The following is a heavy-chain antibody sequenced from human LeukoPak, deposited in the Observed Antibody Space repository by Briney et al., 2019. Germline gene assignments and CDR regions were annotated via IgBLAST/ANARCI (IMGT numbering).Heavy chain of an antibody. D-gene: IGHD4-11*01. V-gene: IGHV3-74*01. CDR3: GRDNNYKVDV. CDR2: IKTDGSVT. Sequence: PGGSLTLSCAASGFSFSDYWMVWVRQARGKGVVWVSNIKTDGSVTNYADSVKGRSTISRDNAKNTLYLQMNSLRAEDTAVYYCGRDNNYKVDVWGKGTTVTVSS. CDR1: GFSFSDYW. J-gene: IGHJ6*04.